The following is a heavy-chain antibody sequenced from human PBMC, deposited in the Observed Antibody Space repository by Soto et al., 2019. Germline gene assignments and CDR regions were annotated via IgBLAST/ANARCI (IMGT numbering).Heavy chain of an antibody. J-gene: IGHJ2*01. V-gene: IGHV1-46*01. Sequence: QVQLVQSGAEVKKPGASVKVSCKASGYSFTSYNMHWVRQAPGQGLEWVGIINPSGGGTSYAQNFQGRITMTRDTSTSTVYMELSSLRSEDTAVYYCARVGKTTGWYFDLWGRGTLVTVSS. CDR3: ARVGKTTGWYFDL. D-gene: IGHD4-17*01. CDR1: GYSFTSYN. CDR2: INPSGGGT.